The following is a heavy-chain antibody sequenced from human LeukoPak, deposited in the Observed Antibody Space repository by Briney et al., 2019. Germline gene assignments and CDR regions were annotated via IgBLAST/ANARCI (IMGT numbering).Heavy chain of an antibody. V-gene: IGHV4-34*01. Sequence: SETLSLTCAVYGGSFSGYYWSWIRQPPGKGLEWIGEINHSGSTNYNPSLKSRVTISVDTSKNQFSLKLSSVTAADTAVYYCARTYSSSWYWNYYYYMDVWGKGTTVTISS. CDR3: ARTYSSSWYWNYYYYMDV. CDR1: GGSFSGYY. CDR2: INHSGST. D-gene: IGHD6-13*01. J-gene: IGHJ6*03.